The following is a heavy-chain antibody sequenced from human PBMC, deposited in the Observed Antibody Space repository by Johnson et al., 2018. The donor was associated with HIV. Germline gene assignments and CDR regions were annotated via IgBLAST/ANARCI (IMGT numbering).Heavy chain of an antibody. Sequence: QVQLVESGGGVVQPGRSLRLSCAASGFTFSSYAMHWVRQAPGKGLEWVAVISYDGSNKYYADSVKGRFTISRDNSKNTLYLQMNSLRAEDTALYYCARDSTPWGGDHVGYAFDIWGRGTMVTVSS. CDR2: ISYDGSNK. CDR1: GFTFSSYA. D-gene: IGHD4-17*01. CDR3: ARDSTPWGGDHVGYAFDI. J-gene: IGHJ3*02. V-gene: IGHV3-30*04.